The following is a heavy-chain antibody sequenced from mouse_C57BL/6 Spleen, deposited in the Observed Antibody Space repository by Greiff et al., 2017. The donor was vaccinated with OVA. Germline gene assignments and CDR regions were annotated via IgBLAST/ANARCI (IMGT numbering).Heavy chain of an antibody. CDR2: ISYDGST. Sequence: EVKLVESGPGLVKPSQSLSLTCSVSGYSITSGYYWNWIRQFPGNKLEWMGYISYDGSTNYNPSLKNRITLTLDTSKNPFFLKWNSVTTEAAATYYCARESGTAMDYWGQGTSVTVSS. V-gene: IGHV3-6*01. J-gene: IGHJ4*01. CDR1: GYSITSGYY. D-gene: IGHD3-1*01. CDR3: ARESGTAMDY.